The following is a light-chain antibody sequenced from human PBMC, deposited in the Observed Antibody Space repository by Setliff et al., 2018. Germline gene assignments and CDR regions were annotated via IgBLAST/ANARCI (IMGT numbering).Light chain of an antibody. J-gene: IGLJ1*01. Sequence: SVLTQPASVSGSPGQSITISCTGTSSDIGGYNYVSWYQQHPGKAPKFMIYEVSNRPSGVSNRFSGSKSGNTASLTISGLQAEDEADYYCSSYTSSGTDVFGSGTKVTVL. CDR2: EVS. V-gene: IGLV2-14*01. CDR1: SSDIGGYNY. CDR3: SSYTSSGTDV.